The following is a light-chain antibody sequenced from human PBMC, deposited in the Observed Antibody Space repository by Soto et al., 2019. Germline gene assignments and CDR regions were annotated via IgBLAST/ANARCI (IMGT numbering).Light chain of an antibody. CDR1: QSISNC. J-gene: IGKJ1*01. CDR3: QQYKSYSPT. Sequence: DTQMTQSPSTLSASVGDRVTITCRASQSISNCLAWYQQRPGRAHNLLIHTPSTLKSGVPSRFSGSGSGTEFTLTISSLQPDDFATYYCQQYKSYSPTFGQGTKVEIK. V-gene: IGKV1-5*03. CDR2: TPS.